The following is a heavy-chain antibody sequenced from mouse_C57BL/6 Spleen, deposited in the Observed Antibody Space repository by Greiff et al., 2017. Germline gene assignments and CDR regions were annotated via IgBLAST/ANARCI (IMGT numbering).Heavy chain of an antibody. D-gene: IGHD1-1*01. V-gene: IGHV1-82*01. Sequence: VKLVESGPELVKPGASVKISCKASGYAFSSSWMNWVKQRPGKGLEWIGRIYPGDGDTNYNGKFKGKATLTADKSSSTAYMQLSSLTSEDSAVYFCARDYYGPYAMDYWGQGTSVTVSS. CDR1: GYAFSSSW. J-gene: IGHJ4*01. CDR2: IYPGDGDT. CDR3: ARDYYGPYAMDY.